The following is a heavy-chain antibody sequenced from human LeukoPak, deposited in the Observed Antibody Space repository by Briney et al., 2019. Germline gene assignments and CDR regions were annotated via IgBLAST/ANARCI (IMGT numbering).Heavy chain of an antibody. CDR1: GGSISSSSYY. Sequence: SETLSLTCTGSGGSISSSSYYWSWIRQPAGKGLEWIGRIYTSGSTNYNPSLKSRVTISVDTSKNQFSLKLSSVTAADTAVYYCAREKYYYYMDVWGKGTTVTISS. CDR2: IYTSGST. V-gene: IGHV4-61*02. J-gene: IGHJ6*03. CDR3: AREKYYYYMDV.